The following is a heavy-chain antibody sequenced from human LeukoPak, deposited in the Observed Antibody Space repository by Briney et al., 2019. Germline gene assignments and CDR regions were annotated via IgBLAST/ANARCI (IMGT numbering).Heavy chain of an antibody. CDR3: ARGTEGYDYVWGSYRYLDY. CDR1: GFTFSSYW. D-gene: IGHD3-16*02. V-gene: IGHV3-7*03. CDR2: IKQDGSEK. Sequence: GGSLRLSCAASGFTFSSYWMSWVRQAPGKGLEWVANIKQDGSEKYYVDSVKGRFTISRDNAKNSLCLQMNSLRAEDTAVYYCARGTEGYDYVWGSYRYLDYWGQGTLVTVSS. J-gene: IGHJ4*02.